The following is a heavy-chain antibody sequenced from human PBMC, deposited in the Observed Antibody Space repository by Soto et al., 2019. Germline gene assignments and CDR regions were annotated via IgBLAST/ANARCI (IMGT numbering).Heavy chain of an antibody. D-gene: IGHD4-17*01. J-gene: IGHJ6*02. CDR1: GFSLSTSGMR. CDR3: ARISYGDYGDGMDV. CDR2: IDWDDDK. Sequence: SGPTLVNPTQTLTLTCTFSGFSLSTSGMRVSWIRQPPGKALEWLARIDWDDDKFYSTSLKTRLTISKDTSKNQVVLTMTNMDPVDTATYYCARISYGDYGDGMDVWGQGTTVTV. V-gene: IGHV2-70*04.